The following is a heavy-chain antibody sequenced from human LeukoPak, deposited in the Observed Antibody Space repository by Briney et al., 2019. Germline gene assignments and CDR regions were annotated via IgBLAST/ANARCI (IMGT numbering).Heavy chain of an antibody. CDR3: ARDIPYYDILTGYYKGGGFDY. D-gene: IGHD3-9*01. J-gene: IGHJ4*02. CDR1: GFTFSDYY. V-gene: IGHV3-11*05. CDR2: ISSSSSYT. Sequence: GGSLRLSCAASGFTFSDYYMSWIRQAPGKGLGWFSYISSSSSYTNYADSVKGRFTISRDNAKNSLYLQMNSLRAEDTAVYYCARDIPYYDILTGYYKGGGFDYWGQGTLVTVSS.